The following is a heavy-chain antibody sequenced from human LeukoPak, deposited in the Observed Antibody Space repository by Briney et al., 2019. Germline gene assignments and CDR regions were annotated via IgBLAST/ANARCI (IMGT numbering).Heavy chain of an antibody. D-gene: IGHD4-17*01. CDR3: ARPQDYGDLTFDL. J-gene: IGHJ2*01. CDR1: GYTFTGYY. CDR2: INPNSGGT. V-gene: IGHV1-2*04. Sequence: ASVKVSCKASGYTFTGYYMHWVRQAPGQGLEWMGWINPNSGGTNYAQKFQGWVTMTRDTSISTAYMELSRLRSDDTAVYYCARPQDYGDLTFDLWGRGPRVTVSS.